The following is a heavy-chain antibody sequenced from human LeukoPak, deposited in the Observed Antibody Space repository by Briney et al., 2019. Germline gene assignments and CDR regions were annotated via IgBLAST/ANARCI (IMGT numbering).Heavy chain of an antibody. CDR2: IYYSGST. CDR3: ARVIFSPDYYDSSGYLGGYFDY. CDR1: GGSISSSSYY. Sequence: SETLSLTCTVSGGSISSSSYYWGWIRQPPGKGLEWIGSIYYSGSTYYNPSLKSRATIAVDTSKNQFSLKLSSVTAADTAVYYCARVIFSPDYYDSSGYLGGYFDYWGQGTLVTVSS. J-gene: IGHJ4*02. D-gene: IGHD3-22*01. V-gene: IGHV4-39*07.